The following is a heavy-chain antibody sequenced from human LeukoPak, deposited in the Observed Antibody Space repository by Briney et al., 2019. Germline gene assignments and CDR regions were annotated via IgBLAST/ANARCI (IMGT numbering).Heavy chain of an antibody. D-gene: IGHD6-13*01. Sequence: PGGSLRLSCAASGFTFSSYSMNWVRQAPGKGLEWVSSISSSSSYIYYADSVKGRFTISRDNAKNSLYLQMNSLRAEDTAVYYCARDGGSSYSSSRSKSFDYWGQGTLVTVSS. CDR1: GFTFSSYS. CDR3: ARDGGSSYSSSRSKSFDY. V-gene: IGHV3-21*01. CDR2: ISSSSSYI. J-gene: IGHJ4*02.